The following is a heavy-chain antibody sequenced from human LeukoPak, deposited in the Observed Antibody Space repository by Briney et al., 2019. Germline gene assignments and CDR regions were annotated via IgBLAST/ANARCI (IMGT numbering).Heavy chain of an antibody. Sequence: PSEXLSLTCTVSGGSISSSSYYWGWLRQPPGKDLEWIGSIFYSGSTYYNPSLNSRVTISLDTSKNQFSLKLSSVTAADTAVYYCARQGYFGSGAAHYFDHWGQGTLVTVSS. CDR1: GGSISSSSYY. CDR3: ARQGYFGSGAAHYFDH. D-gene: IGHD3-10*01. CDR2: IFYSGST. V-gene: IGHV4-39*01. J-gene: IGHJ4*02.